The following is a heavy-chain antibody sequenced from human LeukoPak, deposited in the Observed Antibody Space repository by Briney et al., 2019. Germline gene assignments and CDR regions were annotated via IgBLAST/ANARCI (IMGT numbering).Heavy chain of an antibody. CDR1: GFTFSSYG. D-gene: IGHD6-19*01. CDR2: IRYDGSNK. V-gene: IGHV3-30*02. CDR3: ARGSGHTTDY. J-gene: IGHJ4*02. Sequence: GGSLRLSCAASGFTFSSYGMYWVRQAPGRGLEWVAFIRYDGSNKYYADSVKGRFTISRDNSKNTLDLQMKSLRAEDTAVYYCARGSGHTTDYWGQGTLVTVSS.